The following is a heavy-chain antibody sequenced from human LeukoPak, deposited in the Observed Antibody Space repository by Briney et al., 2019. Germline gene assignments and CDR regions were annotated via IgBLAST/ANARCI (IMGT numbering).Heavy chain of an antibody. D-gene: IGHD5-12*01. CDR1: GYSISSGYY. Sequence: SETLSLTCAVSGYSISSGYYWGWIRQPPGKGLEWNGSIYHSGSTYYNPSLKSRVTISVDTSKNQFSLKLSSVTAADTAVYYCARGDSGYDYYFDYWGQGTLVTFSS. J-gene: IGHJ4*02. V-gene: IGHV4-38-2*01. CDR2: IYHSGST. CDR3: ARGDSGYDYYFDY.